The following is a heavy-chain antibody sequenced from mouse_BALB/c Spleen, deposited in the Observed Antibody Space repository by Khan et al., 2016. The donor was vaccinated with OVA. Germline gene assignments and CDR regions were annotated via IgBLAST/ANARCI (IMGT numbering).Heavy chain of an antibody. CDR1: GFTFSSFV. J-gene: IGHJ3*01. V-gene: IGHV5-9-1*01. CDR3: TNDKYGWFAY. Sequence: EVELVESGGGLVEPGGSLKLSCAASGFTFSSFVMSWVRQTPEKRLEWVATISSAATYTYYPDSIKGRFTFSRDNAKNTLYLHMNSLSSDDTAIYYCTNDKYGWFAYWGLGTLVTVS. CDR2: ISSAATYT. D-gene: IGHD2-10*02.